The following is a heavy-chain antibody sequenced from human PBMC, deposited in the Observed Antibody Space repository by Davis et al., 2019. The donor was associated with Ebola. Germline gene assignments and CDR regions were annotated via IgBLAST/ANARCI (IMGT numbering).Heavy chain of an antibody. D-gene: IGHD3-22*01. CDR2: ISSSSSTI. V-gene: IGHV3-48*02. CDR1: GFTFCSYS. Sequence: GESLKISCAASGFTFCSYSMNWVRQAPGKGLEWVSYISSSSSTIYYADSVKGRFTISRDNAKNSLYLQMNSLRDEDTAVYYCARGPAVTMIVVVITSDAFDIWGQGTMVTVSS. CDR3: ARGPAVTMIVVVITSDAFDI. J-gene: IGHJ3*02.